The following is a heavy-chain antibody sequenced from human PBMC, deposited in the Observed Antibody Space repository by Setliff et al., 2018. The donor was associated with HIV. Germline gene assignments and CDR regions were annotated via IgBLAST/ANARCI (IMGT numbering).Heavy chain of an antibody. CDR2: ISAYNGNT. J-gene: IGHJ6*02. V-gene: IGHV1-18*01. D-gene: IGHD2-2*01. CDR1: GYTFTSYG. CDR3: ARGAIVPAAMVSRYNYYGMDV. Sequence: EASVKVSCKASGYTFTSYGISWVRQAPGQGLEWMGWISAYNGNTNYAQKLQGRVTMTTDTSTSTAYMELRSLRSDDTAVYYCARGAIVPAAMVSRYNYYGMDVWGQGTTVTVSS.